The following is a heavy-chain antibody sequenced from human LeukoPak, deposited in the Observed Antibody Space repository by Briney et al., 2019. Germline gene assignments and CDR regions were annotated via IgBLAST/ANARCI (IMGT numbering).Heavy chain of an antibody. CDR3: ARDRVAAGMDV. V-gene: IGHV3-9*01. CDR1: GFMFDDYA. Sequence: QAGGSLRLSCAASGFMFDDYAMHWVRQAPGKGLEWVSGLSWNSGLIGYADSVKGRFTISRDNAKNSLYLQMNSLRPEDTALYYCARDRVAAGMDVWGQGTTVTVSS. CDR2: LSWNSGLI. J-gene: IGHJ6*02. D-gene: IGHD6-13*01.